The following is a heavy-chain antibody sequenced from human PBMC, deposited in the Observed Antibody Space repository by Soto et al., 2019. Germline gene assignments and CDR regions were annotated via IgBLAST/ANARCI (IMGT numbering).Heavy chain of an antibody. CDR2: IYYSGST. J-gene: IGHJ1*01. CDR3: ARDRGYDFDHDSSGYPLEYFQH. Sequence: PSETLSLTCTVSGGSISSGGYYWSWIRQHPGKGLEWIGYIYYSGSTYYNPSLKSRVTISVDTSKNQFSLKLSSVTAADTAVYYCARDRGYDFDHDSSGYPLEYFQHWGQGTLVTVSS. D-gene: IGHD3-22*01. CDR1: GGSISSGGYY. V-gene: IGHV4-31*03.